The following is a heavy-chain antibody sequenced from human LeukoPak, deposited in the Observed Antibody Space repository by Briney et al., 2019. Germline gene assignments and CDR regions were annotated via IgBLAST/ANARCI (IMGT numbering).Heavy chain of an antibody. CDR3: ARERGYFDL. Sequence: SETLSLTCTVSGGSISSSSYYWSWIRQPAGKGLEWIGRIYTSGSTNYNPSLKSRVTISVDTSKNQFSLKLSSVTAADTAVYYCARERGYFDLWGRGTLVTVSS. CDR1: GGSISSSSYY. J-gene: IGHJ2*01. CDR2: IYTSGST. V-gene: IGHV4-61*02.